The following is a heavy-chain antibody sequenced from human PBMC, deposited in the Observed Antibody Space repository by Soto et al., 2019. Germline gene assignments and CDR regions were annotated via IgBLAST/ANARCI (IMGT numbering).Heavy chain of an antibody. Sequence: QVQLVESGGGVVQPGRSLRLSCAASGFTFSSYGMHWVRQAPGKGLEWVAVIWYDGSNKYYADSVKGRFTISRDNSKNTLSLQMNSLRAEDTAVYYCARDPGDSYGGVYWGQGTLVTVSS. CDR3: ARDPGDSYGGVY. CDR2: IWYDGSNK. V-gene: IGHV3-33*01. CDR1: GFTFSSYG. J-gene: IGHJ4*02. D-gene: IGHD5-18*01.